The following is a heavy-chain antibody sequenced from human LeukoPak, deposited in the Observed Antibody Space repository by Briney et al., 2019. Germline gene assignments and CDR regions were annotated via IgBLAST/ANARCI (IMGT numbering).Heavy chain of an antibody. CDR1: GFTFSSYT. Sequence: PGGSLRLSCAASGFTFSSYTMNWVRQAPGKGLEWVSSISGSSSYIFYAGSVEGRFTISRDNAENSLSLQMNSLRAEDTAVYYCARFRVAANWNDLSGRTFDYWGQGTLVTVSS. CDR3: ARFRVAANWNDLSGRTFDY. CDR2: ISGSSSYI. D-gene: IGHD1-1*01. V-gene: IGHV3-21*01. J-gene: IGHJ4*02.